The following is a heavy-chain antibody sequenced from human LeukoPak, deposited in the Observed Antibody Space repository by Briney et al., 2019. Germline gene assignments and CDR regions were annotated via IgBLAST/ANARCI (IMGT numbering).Heavy chain of an antibody. CDR2: IDYSGNT. V-gene: IGHV4-39*01. CDR3: ARRIGPFDY. J-gene: IGHJ4*02. Sequence: NPSETLSLTCTVSGGSISSSSYYWGWIRQPPGKGLEWIGSIDYSGNTYYNPSLKSRVTISVDTSKNQFSLKLTSVTAADTAVYYCARRIGPFDYWGQGTLVTVSS. CDR1: GGSISSSSYY. D-gene: IGHD2-15*01.